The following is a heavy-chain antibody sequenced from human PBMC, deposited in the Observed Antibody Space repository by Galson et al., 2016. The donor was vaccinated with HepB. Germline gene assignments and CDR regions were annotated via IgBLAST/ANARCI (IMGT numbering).Heavy chain of an antibody. D-gene: IGHD2-15*01. V-gene: IGHV4-61*02. CDR2: IYTSGST. CDR3: AREVVVVAAPWAFDI. CDR1: GGPISSGSYY. Sequence: TLSLTCTVSGGPISSGSYYWSWIRQPAGKGLEWIGRIYTSGSTNYNPSLKSRVTISVDTSKNQFSLKLSSVTAADTAVYYCAREVVVVAAPWAFDIWGQGTMVTVSS. J-gene: IGHJ3*02.